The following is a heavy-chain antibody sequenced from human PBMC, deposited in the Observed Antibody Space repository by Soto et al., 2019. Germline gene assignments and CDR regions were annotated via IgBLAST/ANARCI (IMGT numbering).Heavy chain of an antibody. CDR2: IYYSGST. CDR3: ARDLYDSSGYYSTSYFDY. J-gene: IGHJ4*02. CDR1: GGSISSGGYY. Sequence: SETLSLTCTVSGGSISSGGYYWSWIRQHPGKGLEWIGYIYYSGSTYYNPSLKSRVTISVDTSKNQFSLKLSSVTAADTAVYYCARDLYDSSGYYSTSYFDYWGQGTLVTVSS. V-gene: IGHV4-31*03. D-gene: IGHD3-22*01.